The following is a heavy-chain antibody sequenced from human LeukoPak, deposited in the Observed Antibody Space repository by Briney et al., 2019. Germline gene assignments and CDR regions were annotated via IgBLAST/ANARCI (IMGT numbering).Heavy chain of an antibody. D-gene: IGHD6-6*01. CDR2: INHSGIT. CDR3: ARRRQYDSSLFWNFDL. J-gene: IGHJ2*01. CDR1: VLPFYFYY. Sequence: SETLSLPCGVWVLPFYFYYWLWMPRSPGRGREWIVEINHSGITNYNPSLKSRVTISVDTSKNQFSLKLSSVTAADTAVYYCARRRQYDSSLFWNFDLWGRGTLVTVSS. V-gene: IGHV4-34*01.